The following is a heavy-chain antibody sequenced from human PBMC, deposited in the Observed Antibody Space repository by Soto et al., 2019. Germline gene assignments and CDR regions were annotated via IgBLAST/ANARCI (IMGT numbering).Heavy chain of an antibody. J-gene: IGHJ4*02. D-gene: IGHD6-19*01. CDR1: GFSGTSHY. Sequence: VQMVESGGGLVQPGGSLRLSCVVSGFSGTSHYMNWVRQAPGKGLEWVSIIYSGDSRNYADSVKGRFTISRDNSENTLYRQLHSLRAEDTAVYFCPRSSGWNRLDYWGQGTLVTVSS. CDR2: IYSGDSR. V-gene: IGHV3-66*01. CDR3: PRSSGWNRLDY.